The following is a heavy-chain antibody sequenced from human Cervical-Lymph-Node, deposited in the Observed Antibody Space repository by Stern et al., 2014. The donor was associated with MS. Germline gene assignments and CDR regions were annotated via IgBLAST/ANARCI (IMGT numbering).Heavy chain of an antibody. D-gene: IGHD1-26*01. CDR1: GGTFSSYA. Sequence: QVQLVQSGAQVKKPGSSVKVSCKASGGTFSSYAISWVRQAPGKGLEWLGGIIPIFGTADHAQKFQGRVTITADESTSTAYMELSSLRSEDTAVYYCARGELKEGLVRGMDVWGQGTTVTVSS. V-gene: IGHV1-69*01. J-gene: IGHJ6*02. CDR3: ARGELKEGLVRGMDV. CDR2: IIPIFGTA.